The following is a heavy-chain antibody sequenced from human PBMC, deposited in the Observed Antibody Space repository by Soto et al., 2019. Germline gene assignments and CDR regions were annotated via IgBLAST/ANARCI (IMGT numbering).Heavy chain of an antibody. CDR3: ARDWGSSDWPN. V-gene: IGHV4-31*03. CDR1: GHSLSRGGYY. D-gene: IGHD6-19*01. Sequence: PSETLSLTCTVSGHSLSRGGYYWSWIRQHPGKGLEWVGYIYFTGSTLYNPSLKSRLAMSLDTSKNQFSLRLTSVTAADTAVYFCARDWGSSDWPNWGQGTLVTVSS. J-gene: IGHJ4*02. CDR2: IYFTGST.